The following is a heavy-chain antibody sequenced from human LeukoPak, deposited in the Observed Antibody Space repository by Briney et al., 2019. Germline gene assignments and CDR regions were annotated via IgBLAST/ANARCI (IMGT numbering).Heavy chain of an antibody. D-gene: IGHD3-10*01. Sequence: GGSLRLSCAASGFIVSTNYMTWVRQAPGKGLEWVSIIYIGGSAEYTDSVKGRFTISRDNSKNTLYLQMNSLRTEDTAVYYCARGYYGSGSASNWFDPWGQGTLVTVSS. CDR1: GFIVSTNY. CDR3: ARGYYGSGSASNWFDP. CDR2: IYIGGSA. V-gene: IGHV3-66*01. J-gene: IGHJ5*02.